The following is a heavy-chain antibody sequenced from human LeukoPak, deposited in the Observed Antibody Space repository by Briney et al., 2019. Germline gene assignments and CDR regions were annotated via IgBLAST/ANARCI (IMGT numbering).Heavy chain of an antibody. CDR3: ARDSGGVVVIPFDI. Sequence: SQTLSLTCAVSGYSISRGYYWGWIRQPPGKGLEWIGSIYHTGSTHYNPSLSLKSRVTISIDTSKNQFSLKLSSVTAADTAVYYCARDSGGVVVIPFDIWGQGTMVTVSS. D-gene: IGHD3-22*01. J-gene: IGHJ3*02. CDR2: IYHTGST. CDR1: GYSISRGYY. V-gene: IGHV4-38-2*02.